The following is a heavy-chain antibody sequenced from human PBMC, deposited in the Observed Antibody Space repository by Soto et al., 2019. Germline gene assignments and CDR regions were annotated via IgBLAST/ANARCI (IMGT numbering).Heavy chain of an antibody. CDR2: ISAYNGNT. Sequence: QVQLVQSGAEVKKPGASVKVSCKASGYTFTSYGISWVRQAPGQGLEWTGWISAYNGNTNYSQKLQCRVTMTTDTATGTAYMDVRSLKSDDTAVYYCARDREGWWSPPYYFEYWGQGTLVTGSS. CDR1: GYTFTSYG. D-gene: IGHD2-15*01. J-gene: IGHJ4*02. CDR3: ARDREGWWSPPYYFEY. V-gene: IGHV1-18*04.